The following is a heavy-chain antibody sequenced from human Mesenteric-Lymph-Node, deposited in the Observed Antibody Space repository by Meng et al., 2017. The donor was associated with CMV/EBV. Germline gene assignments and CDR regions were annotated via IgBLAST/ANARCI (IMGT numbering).Heavy chain of an antibody. J-gene: IGHJ4*02. CDR3: AKDRGGGSDFDY. V-gene: IGHV3-23*03. Sequence: GGSLRLSCAASGFSFYNYAMNWVRQAPGKGLDWVSLIYGAGLGTHYADSVKGRFTISRDNSKNTLYLQMNNLRVEDTALYYCAKDRGGGSDFDYWGLGTLVTVSS. CDR2: IYGAGLGT. D-gene: IGHD1-26*01. CDR1: GFSFYNYA.